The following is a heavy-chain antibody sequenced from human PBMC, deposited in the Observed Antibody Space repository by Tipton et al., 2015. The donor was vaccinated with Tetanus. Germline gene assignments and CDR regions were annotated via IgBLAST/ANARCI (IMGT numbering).Heavy chain of an antibody. CDR3: ARAHCTDGVCNFDF. J-gene: IGHJ4*02. Sequence: QLVQSGGEVKKPGESLKISCKGSGYIFNNYWIGWERQKPGKGLEWMGIIYPGDSDTRYSPSFQGQVTISVDKSINTAYLQWGSLKASDTSMFYCARAHCTDGVCNFDFWGQGALVTVAS. CDR2: IYPGDSDT. V-gene: IGHV5-51*01. D-gene: IGHD2-8*01. CDR1: GYIFNNYW.